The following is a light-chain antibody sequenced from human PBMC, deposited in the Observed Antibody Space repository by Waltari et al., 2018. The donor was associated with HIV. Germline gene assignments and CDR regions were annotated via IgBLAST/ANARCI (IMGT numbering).Light chain of an antibody. Sequence: SHVLTQPPSVSVAPGQTASITCGGDVLGSRSVHWYQQRPGQAPVLVVYDDSDRPSGIPERFSGSNSGGTATLTISRVDAGDEADYYCQVWDSSSNHVLFGGGTKLTVL. V-gene: IGLV3-21*02. CDR1: VLGSRS. J-gene: IGLJ2*01. CDR3: QVWDSSSNHVL. CDR2: DDS.